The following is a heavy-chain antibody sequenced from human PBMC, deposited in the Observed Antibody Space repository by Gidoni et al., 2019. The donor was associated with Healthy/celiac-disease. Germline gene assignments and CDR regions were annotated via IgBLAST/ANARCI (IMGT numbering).Heavy chain of an antibody. CDR1: GGSFSGYY. CDR2: INPSGST. D-gene: IGHD3-22*01. Sequence: QVQLQQWGAGLLKPSETLSLTCAVYGGSFSGYYWSWSRQPPGKGLEWIGAINPSGSTNYNPSLKSRVTISVDTSKNQFSLKLSSVTAADTAVYYCARGYSYYYDSSGYYYGYWGQGTLVTVSS. CDR3: ARGYSYYYDSSGYYYGY. V-gene: IGHV4-34*01. J-gene: IGHJ4*02.